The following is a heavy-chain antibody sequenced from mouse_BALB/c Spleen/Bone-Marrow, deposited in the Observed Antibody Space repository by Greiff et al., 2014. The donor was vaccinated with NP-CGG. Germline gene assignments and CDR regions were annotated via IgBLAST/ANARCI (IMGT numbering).Heavy chain of an antibody. D-gene: IGHD2-5*01. Sequence: EVKLMESGGGLVQPGGSLRLSCATSGFTFTDYYMSWVRQPPGKALEWLGFIRNKANGYTTEYSASVKGRFTISRDNSQSILYLQMNTLRAEDSATYYCARDNSNYDYYAMDYWGQGTSVTVSS. CDR3: ARDNSNYDYYAMDY. CDR2: IRNKANGYTT. V-gene: IGHV7-3*02. CDR1: GFTFTDYY. J-gene: IGHJ4*01.